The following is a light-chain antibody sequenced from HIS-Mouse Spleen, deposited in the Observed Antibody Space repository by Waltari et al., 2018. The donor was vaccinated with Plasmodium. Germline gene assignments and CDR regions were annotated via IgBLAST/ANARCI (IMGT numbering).Light chain of an antibody. CDR2: EVS. CDR3: SSYAGSNNLV. CDR1: STDVGGYNY. V-gene: IGLV2-8*01. Sequence: QSALTQPPPAPGSPGQSVTISSTGTSTDVGGYNYVSWYQQHPGKAPKLMIYEVSKRPSGVPDRFSGSKSGNTASLTVSGLQAEDEADYYCSSYAGSNNLVFGGGTKLTVL. J-gene: IGLJ2*01.